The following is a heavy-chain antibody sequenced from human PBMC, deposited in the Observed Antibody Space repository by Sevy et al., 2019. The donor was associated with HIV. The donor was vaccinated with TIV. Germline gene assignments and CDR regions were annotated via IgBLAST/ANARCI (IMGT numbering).Heavy chain of an antibody. CDR1: GYTFSNHG. Sequence: ASVKVSCKTSGYTFSNHGISWVRQAPGQGLEWMGWSNTYNGNTNFAQKFEGRVTMTTDTSTSTAYMELRSLRSDDTAVYYCASFTKQLGDAFDIWGQGTMVTVSS. CDR2: SNTYNGNT. V-gene: IGHV1-18*01. CDR3: ASFTKQLGDAFDI. J-gene: IGHJ3*02. D-gene: IGHD6-13*01.